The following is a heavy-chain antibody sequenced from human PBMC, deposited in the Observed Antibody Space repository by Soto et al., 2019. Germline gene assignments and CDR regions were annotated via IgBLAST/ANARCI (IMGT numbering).Heavy chain of an antibody. J-gene: IGHJ6*02. CDR3: ASKPGIAAAGTLLGMDV. CDR2: IIPIFGTA. D-gene: IGHD6-13*01. Sequence: SSVKLSCKASGGTFSSYAISWVRHAPGQGLEWMGGIIPIFGTANYAQKFQGRVTITADESTSTAYMELSSLRSEDTAVYYCASKPGIAAAGTLLGMDVWGQGTTVTVSS. CDR1: GGTFSSYA. V-gene: IGHV1-69*13.